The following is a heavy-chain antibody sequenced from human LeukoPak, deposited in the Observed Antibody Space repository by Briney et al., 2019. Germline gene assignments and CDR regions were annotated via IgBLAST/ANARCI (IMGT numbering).Heavy chain of an antibody. D-gene: IGHD6-13*01. CDR1: GFTFSSYG. CDR3: AKPLYGSSSPSPNRHYHYGMVV. J-gene: IGHJ6*04. Sequence: GGSLRLSCAASGFTFSSYGMHWVRQAPGKGLEWVAVISYDGSNKYYADSVKGRFTISRDNSKNTLYLQMNSLRAEDTAVYYCAKPLYGSSSPSPNRHYHYGMVVWGKGTTVTVSS. V-gene: IGHV3-30*18. CDR2: ISYDGSNK.